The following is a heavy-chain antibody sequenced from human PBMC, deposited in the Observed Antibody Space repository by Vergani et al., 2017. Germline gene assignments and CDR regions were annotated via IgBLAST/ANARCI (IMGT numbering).Heavy chain of an antibody. CDR1: GYTFTGYY. V-gene: IGHV1-2*02. CDR2: INPNSGGT. J-gene: IGHJ3*02. Sequence: QVQLVESGAEVKKPGASVKVSCKASGYTFTGYYIHWVRQAPGPGLEWMGWINPNSGGTNYAQKFQGRVTMTRDTSISTAYMELSRLRSDDTAVYYCARDAQGFPDAFDIWGQGTMVTVSS. CDR3: ARDAQGFPDAFDI.